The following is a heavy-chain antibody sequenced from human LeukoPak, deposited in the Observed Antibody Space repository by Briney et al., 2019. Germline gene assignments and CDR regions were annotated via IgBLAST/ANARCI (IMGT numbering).Heavy chain of an antibody. J-gene: IGHJ4*02. CDR1: GFTFSTFD. Sequence: TGGSLRLSCAASGFTFSTFDMHWVRQGTGKGLEWVSGIGTAGDTHYPDSVKGRFTISRENAKNSLYLQMNSLRAGDTAVYYCARGDELRYFDWLSNFDYWGQGTLVTVSS. V-gene: IGHV3-13*01. D-gene: IGHD3-9*01. CDR2: IGTAGDT. CDR3: ARGDELRYFDWLSNFDY.